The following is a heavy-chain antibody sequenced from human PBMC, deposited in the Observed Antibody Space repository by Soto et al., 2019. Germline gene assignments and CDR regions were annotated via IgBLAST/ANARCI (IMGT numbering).Heavy chain of an antibody. CDR3: ARGPPYYDFWSGTEGGMDV. Sequence: SETLSLTCAVSGGSISSSNWWSCVRQPPGKGLEWIGEIYHSGSTNYNPSLKSRVTISVDKSKNQFSLKLSSVTAADTAVYYCARGPPYYDFWSGTEGGMDVWGQGTTVTVSS. D-gene: IGHD3-3*01. V-gene: IGHV4-4*02. J-gene: IGHJ6*02. CDR2: IYHSGST. CDR1: GGSISSSNW.